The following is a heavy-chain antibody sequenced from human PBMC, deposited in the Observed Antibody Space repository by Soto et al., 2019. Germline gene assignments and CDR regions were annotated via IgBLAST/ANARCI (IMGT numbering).Heavy chain of an antibody. J-gene: IGHJ5*02. D-gene: IGHD1-1*01. CDR2: INPGGGTT. V-gene: IGHV1-46*01. CDR1: GYTFTSYK. CDR3: ARGITDPHAYKP. Sequence: QVQLVQSGADVKKPGASVKISCKASGYTFTSYKMYWVRQAPGQGLELMGIINPGGGTTSYAQKFQGRVTLTRDTSTTTVYMELSSLRSEDTAVYYCARGITDPHAYKPWGQGTLVTVSS.